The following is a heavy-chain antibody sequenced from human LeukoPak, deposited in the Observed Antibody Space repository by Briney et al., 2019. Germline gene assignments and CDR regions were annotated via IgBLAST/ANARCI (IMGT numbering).Heavy chain of an antibody. CDR2: IYYSGST. V-gene: IGHV4-59*01. Sequence: SETLSLTCTVSGGSISSYYWSWIRQPPGKGLQWIGYIYYSGSTNYNPSLKSRVTISVDTSKNQFSLKLSSVTAADTAVYYCARTGIAAAHYYYGMDVWGQGTTVTVSS. J-gene: IGHJ6*02. D-gene: IGHD6-13*01. CDR1: GGSISSYY. CDR3: ARTGIAAAHYYYGMDV.